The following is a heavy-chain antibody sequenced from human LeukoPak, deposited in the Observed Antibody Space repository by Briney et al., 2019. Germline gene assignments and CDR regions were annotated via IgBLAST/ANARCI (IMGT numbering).Heavy chain of an antibody. D-gene: IGHD5-18*01. Sequence: SETLSLTCAVYGGSFSGYYWSWIRQPPGKGLEWIGEINHSGSTNYNPSLKSRVTLSVDTSKNQFSLKLSSVTAADTAVYYCARASGGYSYGFGYNWFDPWGQGTLVTVSS. CDR1: GGSFSGYY. J-gene: IGHJ5*02. CDR3: ARASGGYSYGFGYNWFDP. CDR2: INHSGST. V-gene: IGHV4-34*01.